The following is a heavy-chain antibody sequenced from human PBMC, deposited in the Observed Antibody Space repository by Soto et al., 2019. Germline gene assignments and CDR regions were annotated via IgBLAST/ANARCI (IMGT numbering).Heavy chain of an antibody. V-gene: IGHV3-9*01. CDR1: GFMFEDFA. Sequence: PGGSLRLSCTVSGFMFEDFAMHWVRQAPGQGLECVSGINWNGVNKGYAESVLGRFTISRDNAKKSLYLDMNYLRPEDTALYFCAKDVDRLGELWGYFQSWGQGTMVTVSS. D-gene: IGHD3-16*01. CDR2: INWNGVNK. CDR3: AKDVDRLGELWGYFQS. J-gene: IGHJ1*01.